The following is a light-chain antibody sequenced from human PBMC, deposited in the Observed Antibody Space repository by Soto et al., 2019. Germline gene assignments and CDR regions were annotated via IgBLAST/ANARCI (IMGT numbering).Light chain of an antibody. Sequence: QSALTQPASVSGSPGQSITISCTGTSSDVVDYKYVSWYQQHPGKAPKLMIYEVSNRPSGVSNRFSGSESGNTASLTISGLQAEDEADYYCSSYPSSPSPVYVFGSGTKLTVL. CDR3: SSYPSSPSPVYV. J-gene: IGLJ1*01. CDR1: SSDVVDYKY. V-gene: IGLV2-14*01. CDR2: EVS.